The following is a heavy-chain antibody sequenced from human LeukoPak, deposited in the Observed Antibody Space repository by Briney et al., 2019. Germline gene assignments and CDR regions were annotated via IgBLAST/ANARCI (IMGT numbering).Heavy chain of an antibody. D-gene: IGHD4-23*01. J-gene: IGHJ4*02. CDR1: GFTFSSYG. Sequence: GGSLRLSCAASGFTFSSYGMHWVRQAPGKGLEWVAFIRYDGSNKYYADSVKGRFTISRDNSKNTLYLQMNSLRAEDTAVYYCARGQPGYYDYGGNRYDYWGQGTLVTVSS. CDR2: IRYDGSNK. V-gene: IGHV3-30*02. CDR3: ARGQPGYYDYGGNRYDY.